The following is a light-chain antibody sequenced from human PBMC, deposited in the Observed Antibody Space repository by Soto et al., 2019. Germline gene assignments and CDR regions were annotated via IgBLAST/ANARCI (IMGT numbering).Light chain of an antibody. J-gene: IGKJ1*01. CDR3: QQYDNYSPT. V-gene: IGKV1-5*03. CDR2: EAS. Sequence: QMTQFPSTLSASVGDRVTITCRASQNIDIWLAWYQQKPAKVPKLLIYEASTLESGIPSRFSASGSSTEFTLTISSLQPDDFATYYCQQYDNYSPTFGQGTKVEIK. CDR1: QNIDIW.